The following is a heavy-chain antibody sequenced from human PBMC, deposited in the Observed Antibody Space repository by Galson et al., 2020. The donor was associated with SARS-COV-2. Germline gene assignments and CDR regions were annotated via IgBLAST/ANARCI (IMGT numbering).Heavy chain of an antibody. D-gene: IGHD2-15*01. Sequence: GESLKISCAASGFTFSDYFMSWVRQAPGKGLEWVSYISSSGSYINYADSVKGRFTISRDNAKNSLNLQMNSLRVEDTAVYYCARVGDCSGGICYGAEYFQHGGQGTLVTVSS. V-gene: IGHV3-11*04. CDR1: GFTFSDYF. J-gene: IGHJ1*01. CDR3: ARVGDCSGGICYGAEYFQH. CDR2: ISSSGSYI.